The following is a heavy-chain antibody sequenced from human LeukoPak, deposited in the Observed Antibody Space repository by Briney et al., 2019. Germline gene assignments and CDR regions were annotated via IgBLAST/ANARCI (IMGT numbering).Heavy chain of an antibody. CDR3: ARDYSYGRGYYYYYMDV. J-gene: IGHJ6*03. CDR2: ISSSSSYI. CDR1: GFTFSSYS. Sequence: SGGSLRLSCAASGFTFSSYSMNWVRQAPGEGLEWVSSISSSSSYIYYADSMKGRFTISRDNAKNSLYLQMNSLRAEDTAVYYCARDYSYGRGYYYYYMDVWGKGTTVTVSS. D-gene: IGHD5-18*01. V-gene: IGHV3-21*01.